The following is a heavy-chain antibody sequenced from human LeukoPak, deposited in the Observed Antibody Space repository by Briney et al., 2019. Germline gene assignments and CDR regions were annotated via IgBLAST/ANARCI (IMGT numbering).Heavy chain of an antibody. Sequence: SEALSLTCTVSGGSISSYYWSWIRQPPGKGLEWIGYIYYSGSTNYNPSLKSRVTISVDTSKNQFSLKLSSVTAADTAVYYCARDHSGFSGYLFDYWGQGTLVTVSS. CDR1: GGSISSYY. J-gene: IGHJ4*02. D-gene: IGHD5-12*01. CDR2: IYYSGST. V-gene: IGHV4-59*01. CDR3: ARDHSGFSGYLFDY.